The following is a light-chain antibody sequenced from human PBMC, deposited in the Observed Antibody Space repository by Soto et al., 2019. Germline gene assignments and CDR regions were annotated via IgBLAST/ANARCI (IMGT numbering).Light chain of an antibody. CDR3: QQSYSTPHT. CDR1: QSISSY. J-gene: IGKJ5*01. Sequence: DIQMTQSPSSLSASVGDRVTITCRGSQSISSYLNWYQQKPGKAPKLLIYAASSLQSGVPSRFSGSGSGTDVTLTISSLQPEDFATYYCQQSYSTPHTFGQGTRLEIK. V-gene: IGKV1-39*01. CDR2: AAS.